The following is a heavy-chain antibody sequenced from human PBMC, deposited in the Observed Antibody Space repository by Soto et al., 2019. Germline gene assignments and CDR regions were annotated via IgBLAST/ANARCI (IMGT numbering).Heavy chain of an antibody. V-gene: IGHV3-23*01. CDR2: ISGSGGST. Sequence: PGGSLRLSCAASGFTFSSYAMSWVRQAPGKGLEWVSAISGSGGSTYYADYVKGRFTISRDNSKNTLYQQMNSLRAEDMAVYYCAKDWIRFLEWLPWGDYYYGMDVWGQGTTVTVSS. CDR1: GFTFSSYA. J-gene: IGHJ6*02. CDR3: AKDWIRFLEWLPWGDYYYGMDV. D-gene: IGHD3-3*01.